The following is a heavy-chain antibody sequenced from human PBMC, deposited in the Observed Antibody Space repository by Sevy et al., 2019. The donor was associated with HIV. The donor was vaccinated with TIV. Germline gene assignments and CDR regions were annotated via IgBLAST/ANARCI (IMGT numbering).Heavy chain of an antibody. CDR3: AGENAWGRGYS. Sequence: SETLSLTCTVSGGSITSLYWGWIRQPPGKGLEWIANIYYNGSTNYNPSLKSRVTISLDTSKNQFSLRLSSVTAADTAINYCAGENAWGRGYSWGQGTLVTVSS. V-gene: IGHV4-59*08. CDR2: IYYNGST. CDR1: GGSITSLY. D-gene: IGHD1-26*01. J-gene: IGHJ4*02.